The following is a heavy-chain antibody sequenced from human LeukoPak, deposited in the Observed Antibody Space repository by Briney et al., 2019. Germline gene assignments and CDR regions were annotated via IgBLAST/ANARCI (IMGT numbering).Heavy chain of an antibody. V-gene: IGHV3-30-3*01. J-gene: IGHJ4*02. CDR1: GFTFSSYA. D-gene: IGHD6-19*01. CDR3: ARDQPKYSSGWTGSRY. CDR2: ISYDGSNK. Sequence: PGRSLRLSCAASGFTFSSYAMHWVRQAPGKGLEWVAVISYDGSNKYYADSVKGRFTISRDNSKNTLYLQMNSLRAEDTAVYYCARDQPKYSSGWTGSRYWGQGTLVTVSS.